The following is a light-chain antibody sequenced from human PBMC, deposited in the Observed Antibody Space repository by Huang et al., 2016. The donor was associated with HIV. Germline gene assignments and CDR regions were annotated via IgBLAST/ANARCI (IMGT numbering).Light chain of an antibody. CDR1: QSVNRY. CDR2: DAS. V-gene: IGKV3-11*01. J-gene: IGKJ5*01. CDR3: QQRSNWPPIT. Sequence: SPTTLSLSPGERATLSCRASQSVNRYLAWYQQKPGQAPRLLIYDASNRATGIPARFSGSGSGTDFTLTISSLEPEDFAVYYCQQRSNWPPITFGQGTRLEIK.